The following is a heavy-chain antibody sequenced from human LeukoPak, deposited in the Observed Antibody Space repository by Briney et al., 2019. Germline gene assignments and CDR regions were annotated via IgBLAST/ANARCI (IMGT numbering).Heavy chain of an antibody. CDR3: ARDGQWLVPNWFDP. CDR2: INHSGST. J-gene: IGHJ5*02. V-gene: IGHV4-34*01. D-gene: IGHD6-19*01. CDR1: GGSFSGYY. Sequence: SETLSLTCAVYGGSFSGYYWSWIRQPPGKGLEWIGEINHSGSTNYNPSLKSRVTISVDTSKNQFSLKLSSVTAADTAVYYCARDGQWLVPNWFDPWGQGTLVTVSS.